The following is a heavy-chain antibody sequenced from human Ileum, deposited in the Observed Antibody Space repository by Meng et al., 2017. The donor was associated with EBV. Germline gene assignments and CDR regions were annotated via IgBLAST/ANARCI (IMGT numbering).Heavy chain of an antibody. CDR1: GGSFSTHT. CDR2: LIAVFDKT. CDR3: ARGRRNEPLFDY. V-gene: IGHV1-69*13. Sequence: QVQLGQFGAEVKKPGSAVKVACKTSGGSFSTHTFSWVRQAPGQGLEWTGGLIAVFDKTKAAPRFQDRVTFTADESTSTAYMELSSLTFDDTAVYFCARGRRNEPLFDYWGQGTLVTVSS. J-gene: IGHJ4*02. D-gene: IGHD1-14*01.